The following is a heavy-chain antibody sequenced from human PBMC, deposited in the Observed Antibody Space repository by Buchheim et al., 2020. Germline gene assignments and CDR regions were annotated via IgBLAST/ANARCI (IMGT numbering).Heavy chain of an antibody. D-gene: IGHD6-13*01. Sequence: EVQLVESGGGLVQPGGSLRLSCTASGFTVDTDYMSWVRQAPGKGLEWVSIMYSGGTTYYPDSAQGRFTMSRDLSKNTLFLQINSLRADDTAVYYCARSAAGMGVDYYYYGMDVWGQGTT. J-gene: IGHJ6*02. CDR2: MYSGGTT. CDR1: GFTVDTDY. V-gene: IGHV3-66*01. CDR3: ARSAAGMGVDYYYYGMDV.